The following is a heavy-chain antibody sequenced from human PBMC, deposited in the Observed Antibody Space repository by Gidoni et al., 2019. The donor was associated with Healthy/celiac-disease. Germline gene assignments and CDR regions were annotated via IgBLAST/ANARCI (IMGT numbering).Heavy chain of an antibody. D-gene: IGHD5-18*01. J-gene: IGHJ4*02. Sequence: RQAPGQALEWMGWITPFNGNTNYAQKFQDRVTITRDRSMSTAYMELSSLRSEDTAMYYCAHFPRVDTAMAAGEDYWGQGTLVTVSS. V-gene: IGHV1-45*02. CDR3: AHFPRVDTAMAAGEDY. CDR2: ITPFNGNT.